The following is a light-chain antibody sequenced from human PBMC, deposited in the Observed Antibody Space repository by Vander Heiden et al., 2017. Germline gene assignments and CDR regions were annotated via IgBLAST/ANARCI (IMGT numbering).Light chain of an antibody. CDR3: QTWGTGKV. J-gene: IGLJ3*02. V-gene: IGLV4-69*01. CDR2: FNSDGSH. CDR1: SGHRSYA. Sequence: QLVLTQSPSASASLGASVTLTCTLSSGHRSYAIAGHQQQTEKGPRYCMKFNSDGSHSKGDGIPERFSCSRFWDERYLTISSLQAEDESDYYCQTWGTGKVFGGGNKVTVL.